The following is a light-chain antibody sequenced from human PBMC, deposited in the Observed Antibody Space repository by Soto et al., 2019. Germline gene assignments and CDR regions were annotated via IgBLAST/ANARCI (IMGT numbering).Light chain of an antibody. V-gene: IGKV1-5*03. CDR3: LPYNVSPYT. J-gene: IGKJ2*01. CDR2: MAS. CDR1: QSITNW. Sequence: DIQMTQSPSTLSAYGGDRVTITCRASQSITNWLAWYQHKPGKAPRLLIYMASSLESGVPSRFSGSGAETEFTSTISSLQHADLETYYCLPYNVSPYTFCQGTKLEIK.